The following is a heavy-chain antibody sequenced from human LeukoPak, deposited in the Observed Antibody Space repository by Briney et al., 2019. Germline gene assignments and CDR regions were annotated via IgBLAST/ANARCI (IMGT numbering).Heavy chain of an antibody. CDR3: AKDQVWIVVGSFDY. J-gene: IGHJ4*02. Sequence: GGSLRLSCAASGFTFSSYAMSWVRQAPGKGLEWVSGISGSGGSTYYADSVKGRFTISRDNSKNTEYLQMNSLRAEDTAVYYCAKDQVWIVVGSFDYWGQGTLVTVSS. CDR1: GFTFSSYA. CDR2: ISGSGGST. D-gene: IGHD3-22*01. V-gene: IGHV3-23*01.